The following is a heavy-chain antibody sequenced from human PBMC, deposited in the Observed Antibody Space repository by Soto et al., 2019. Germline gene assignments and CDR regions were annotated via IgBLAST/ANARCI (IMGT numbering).Heavy chain of an antibody. Sequence: QVQLQESGPGLVKPSETLSLTCTVSGGSISSYYWSWIRQPPGKGLEWIGYIYYSGSTNYNPSLKSRVTISLDTSKNQFSLKLSSVTAADTAVYYCARVTYYYDSSGYYGYYFDYWGQGTLVTVSS. J-gene: IGHJ4*02. CDR3: ARVTYYYDSSGYYGYYFDY. CDR2: IYYSGST. D-gene: IGHD3-22*01. CDR1: GGSISSYY. V-gene: IGHV4-59*01.